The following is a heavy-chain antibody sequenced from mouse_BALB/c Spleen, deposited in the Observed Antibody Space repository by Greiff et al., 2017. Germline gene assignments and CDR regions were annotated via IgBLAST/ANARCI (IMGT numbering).Heavy chain of an antibody. CDR3: ARDRSSSSDY. D-gene: IGHD1-1*01. CDR2: IWAGGST. V-gene: IGHV2-9*02. CDR1: GFSFTSYG. J-gene: IGHJ2*01. Sequence: VQLLQSGPGLVAPSQTLSITCSVSGFSFTSYGVHWVRQPPGKGLEWLGVIWAGGSTNYNSALMSRLSISKDNSKSQVFLKMNSLQTDDTAMYYCARDRSSSSDYWGQGTTRTVSS.